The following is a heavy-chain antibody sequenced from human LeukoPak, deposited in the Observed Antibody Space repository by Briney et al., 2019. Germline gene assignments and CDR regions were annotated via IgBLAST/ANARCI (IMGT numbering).Heavy chain of an antibody. V-gene: IGHV4-39*07. D-gene: IGHD3-10*01. Sequence: PSETLSLTCTVSGGSISSGGYYWSWIRQPPGKGLEWIGEINHSGSTNYNPSLKSRVTISVDTSKNQFSLKLSSVTAADTAVYFCARGQLLWFGELLYYWFDPWGQGTLVTVSS. CDR3: ARGQLLWFGELLYYWFDP. J-gene: IGHJ5*02. CDR2: INHSGST. CDR1: GGSISSGGYY.